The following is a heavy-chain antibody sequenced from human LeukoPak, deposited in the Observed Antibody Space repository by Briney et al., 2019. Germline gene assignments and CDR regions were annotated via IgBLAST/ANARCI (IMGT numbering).Heavy chain of an antibody. CDR2: ISISGTKT. CDR1: DFDFTSHA. CDR3: ANEIRPNDY. D-gene: IGHD4-17*01. Sequence: PGGSLRLSCATSDFDFTSHAMTWVRQAPGKGLEWVSAISISGTKTYYRDSVKGRLIISRDNSKNTLYLQMNSLRVEDTAIYYCANEIRPNDYWGRGTLVTVAS. J-gene: IGHJ4*02. V-gene: IGHV3-23*01.